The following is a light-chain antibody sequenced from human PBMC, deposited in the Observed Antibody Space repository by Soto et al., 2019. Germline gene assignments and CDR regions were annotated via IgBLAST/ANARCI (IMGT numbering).Light chain of an antibody. CDR3: QQYHKWPIT. Sequence: EIVMTQSPATLSVSPGEGATLSCRASQSVNSNLAWYRHKPGQAPRLLIYRASTRAAGLPDRFSGSGSGTEFTLTISSLQSEDFAVYYCQQYHKWPITFGQGTKVDIK. CDR2: RAS. J-gene: IGKJ1*01. V-gene: IGKV3-15*01. CDR1: QSVNSN.